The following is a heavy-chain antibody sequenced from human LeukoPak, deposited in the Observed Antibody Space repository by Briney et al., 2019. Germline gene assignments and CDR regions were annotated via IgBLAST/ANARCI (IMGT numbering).Heavy chain of an antibody. Sequence: GGSLRPSCTASGFTFGDYAMSWIRQAPGKGLEWVGFIRSKAYGETADYAASVKGRFTISRDDSKAIAYLQMNSLKTEDTAVYHCTRDRGAYNLYDYWGQGTLVTVSS. V-gene: IGHV3-49*03. CDR3: TRDRGAYNLYDY. J-gene: IGHJ4*02. CDR2: IRSKAYGETA. CDR1: GFTFGDYA. D-gene: IGHD1-1*01.